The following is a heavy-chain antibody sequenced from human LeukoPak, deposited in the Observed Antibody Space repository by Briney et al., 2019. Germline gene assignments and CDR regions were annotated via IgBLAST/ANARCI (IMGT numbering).Heavy chain of an antibody. J-gene: IGHJ4*02. CDR3: ARDKNGATPDY. V-gene: IGHV4-59*06. CDR2: IYYSGST. CDR1: GGSISGYY. D-gene: IGHD2-15*01. Sequence: PSETLSLTCSVSGGSISGYYWSWVRQHPGKGLEWIGYIYYSGSTYYNPSLISRVIISVDTSNNQFSLKLSSVTAADTAVYYCARDKNGATPDYWGQGALVTVSS.